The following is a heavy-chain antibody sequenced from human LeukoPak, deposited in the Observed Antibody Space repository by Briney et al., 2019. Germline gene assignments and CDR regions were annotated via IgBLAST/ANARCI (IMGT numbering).Heavy chain of an antibody. D-gene: IGHD6-13*01. CDR2: IGPYSGHT. J-gene: IGHJ3*02. Sequence: ASVKVSCKVSGYMFTSNALSWVRQAPGQGLEWMGRIGPYSGHTNYAQRLQGRVTMTTDTSTSTAYMELRSLTSDDTAVYYCARVTAAEAFDIWGQGTMVTVS. CDR1: GYMFTSNA. CDR3: ARVTAAEAFDI. V-gene: IGHV1-18*01.